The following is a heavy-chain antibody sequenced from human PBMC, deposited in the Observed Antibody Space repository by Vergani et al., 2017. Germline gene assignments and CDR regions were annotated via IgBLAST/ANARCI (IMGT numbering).Heavy chain of an antibody. D-gene: IGHD6-25*01. Sequence: EVQLVQSGGGLVKPGGSMRLSCAASGFTFSTYTMNWVRQAPGKGLEWLSSITPGSDYIYYADSVKGRFTISRDNAKNSLYLQMNSLEGEDTAVYYCARYVSGNYYNYWGQGTLVTVSS. CDR1: GFTFSTYT. CDR3: ARYVSGNYYNY. CDR2: ITPGSDYI. J-gene: IGHJ4*02. V-gene: IGHV3-21*01.